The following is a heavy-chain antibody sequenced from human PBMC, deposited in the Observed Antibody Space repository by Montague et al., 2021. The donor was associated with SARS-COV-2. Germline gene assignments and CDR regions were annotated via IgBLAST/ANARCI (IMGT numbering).Heavy chain of an antibody. D-gene: IGHD2-2*01. J-gene: IGHJ5*02. CDR3: ARHLVYCSSTSCYEGRFDP. V-gene: IGHV4-59*05. Sequence: SETLSLTCTVSGGSISSYYWSWIRQPPGKGLEWIGSIYYSGSTYYNPSLKSRVTISVGTSKNQFSLKLSSVTAADTAVYYCARHLVYCSSTSCYEGRFDPWGQGTLVTVSS. CDR2: IYYSGST. CDR1: GGSISSYY.